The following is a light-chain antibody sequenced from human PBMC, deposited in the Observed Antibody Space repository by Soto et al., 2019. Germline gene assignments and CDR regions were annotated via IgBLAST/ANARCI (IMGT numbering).Light chain of an antibody. CDR1: SSDVGDYNY. CDR2: EVS. CDR3: SSYTRSSTLYV. Sequence: QSALTQPASVSGSPGQSITISCTGTSSDVGDYNYVSWYQQHPGKAPKLMIYEVSNRPSGVSNSFSGSKSGNTASLTISGLQAEDEADYYCSSYTRSSTLYVFGTGTKGTVL. J-gene: IGLJ1*01. V-gene: IGLV2-14*01.